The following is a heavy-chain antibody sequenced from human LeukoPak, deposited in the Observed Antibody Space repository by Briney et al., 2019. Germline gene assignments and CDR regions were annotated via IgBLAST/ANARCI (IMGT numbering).Heavy chain of an antibody. D-gene: IGHD6-13*01. CDR1: GITVNNYG. V-gene: IGHV3-23*01. J-gene: IGHJ3*01. CDR2: FSATDGSA. Sequence: GGSLRLSCAASGITVNNYGMTWFRQAPGKGLEWVSAFSATDGSAQYADSVRGRFSISRDNSKNSLYLQMNSLGDEDTAVYFCAKARVAAAGTGAFDVWGQGTTVTVSS. CDR3: AKARVAAAGTGAFDV.